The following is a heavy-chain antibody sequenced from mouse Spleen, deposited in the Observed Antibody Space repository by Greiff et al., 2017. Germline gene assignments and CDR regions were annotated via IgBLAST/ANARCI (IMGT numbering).Heavy chain of an antibody. J-gene: IGHJ3*01. CDR3: ASNYWFAY. D-gene: IGHD1-3*01. CDR2: ISSGSSTI. CDR1: GFTFSSYA. V-gene: IGHV5-9-1*01. Sequence: EVMLVESGGGLVKPGGSLKLSCAASGFTFSSYAMSWVRQTPEKRLEWVATISSGSSTIYYADTVKGRFTISRDNPKNTLFLQMTSLRSEDTAMYYCASNYWFAYWGQGTLVTVSA.